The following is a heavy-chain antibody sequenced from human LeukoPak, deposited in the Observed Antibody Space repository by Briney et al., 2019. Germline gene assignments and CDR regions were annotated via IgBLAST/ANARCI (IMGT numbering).Heavy chain of an antibody. CDR2: IKQDGSEK. V-gene: IGHV3-7*01. D-gene: IGHD6-6*01. CDR3: ARDIRYSSSTFDY. CDR1: GFTFSSYW. J-gene: IGHJ4*02. Sequence: GGSLRLSCAASGFTFSSYWMSWVRQAPGKGLEWVANIKQDGSEKYYVDSVKGRFTISRDNAKNSLYLQMNSLRAEDTAVYYCARDIRYSSSTFDYWGQGTLVTVSS.